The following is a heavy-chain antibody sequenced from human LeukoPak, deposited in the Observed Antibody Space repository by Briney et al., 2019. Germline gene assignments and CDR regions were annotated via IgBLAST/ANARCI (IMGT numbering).Heavy chain of an antibody. Sequence: SETLSLTCGVYGGSFRGYYWSWIRQPPGKGLVWVGEINHSGSTNYNPSLKSRVTISVDTSKNQFSLKLSSVTAADTAVYYCARGGVYSSGNIRYWGQGTLVTVSS. CDR1: GGSFRGYY. CDR3: ARGGVYSSGNIRY. D-gene: IGHD6-19*01. V-gene: IGHV4-34*01. J-gene: IGHJ4*02. CDR2: INHSGST.